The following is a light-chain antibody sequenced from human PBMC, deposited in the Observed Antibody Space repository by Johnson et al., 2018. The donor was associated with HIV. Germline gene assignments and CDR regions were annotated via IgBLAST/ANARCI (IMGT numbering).Light chain of an antibody. V-gene: IGLV1-51*01. CDR3: GTWDSSLSAFYV. Sequence: QSVLTQPPSVSAAPGQTVTISCSGSSSNIGNNYVSWYQQLPGTAPKLLIYDNNKRPSGIPDRFPGSKSVTSATLGITGLQTGDEADYYCGTWDSSLSAFYVFGTGTKVTVL. CDR1: SSNIGNNY. CDR2: DNN. J-gene: IGLJ1*01.